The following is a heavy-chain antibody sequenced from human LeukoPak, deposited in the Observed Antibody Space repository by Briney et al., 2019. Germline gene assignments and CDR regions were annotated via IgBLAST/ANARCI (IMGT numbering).Heavy chain of an antibody. D-gene: IGHD3-22*01. J-gene: IGHJ4*02. CDR3: ATGEYDSSGYPYFDY. Sequence: ASVKVSCKASGGTFSSYAISWVRQAPGKGLEWMGGFDPEDGETIYAQKFQGRVTMTEDTSTDTAYMELSSLRSEDTAVYYCATGEYDSSGYPYFDYWGQGTLVTVSS. CDR1: GGTFSSYA. V-gene: IGHV1-24*01. CDR2: FDPEDGET.